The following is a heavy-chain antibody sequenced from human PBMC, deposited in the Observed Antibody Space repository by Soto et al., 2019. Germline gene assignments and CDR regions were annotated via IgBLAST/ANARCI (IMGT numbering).Heavy chain of an antibody. V-gene: IGHV4-30-4*01. J-gene: IGHJ3*02. D-gene: IGHD2-15*01. Sequence: PSETLSLTCTVSGGSISSGDYYWSWIRQPPGKGLEWIGYIYYSGSTYYNPSLKSRVTISIDTSKNQLSLKLRSVTAADTAVYYCARDLGYCSGGSCYSYDAFDIWGQGTMVT. CDR2: IYYSGST. CDR1: GGSISSGDYY. CDR3: ARDLGYCSGGSCYSYDAFDI.